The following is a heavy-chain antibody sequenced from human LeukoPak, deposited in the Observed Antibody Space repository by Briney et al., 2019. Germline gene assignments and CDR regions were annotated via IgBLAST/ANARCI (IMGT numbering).Heavy chain of an antibody. CDR2: MNPNNGNT. CDR1: GYTFTSYD. V-gene: IGHV1-8*01. D-gene: IGHD6-19*01. Sequence: ASVKVSCKASGYTFTSYDINWVRQATGQGLEWMGWMNPNNGNTDYAQKFQGRVTLTRNTSISTAYMELSSLRSEDTAVYYCTRGGPVAGTHKYFQHWGQGTLVTVSS. CDR3: TRGGPVAGTHKYFQH. J-gene: IGHJ1*01.